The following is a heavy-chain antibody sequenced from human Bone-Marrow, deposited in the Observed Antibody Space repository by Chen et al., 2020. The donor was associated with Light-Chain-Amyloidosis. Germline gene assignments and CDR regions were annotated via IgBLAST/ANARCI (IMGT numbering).Heavy chain of an antibody. J-gene: IGHJ3*02. CDR3: ARSPTVATQAFDI. V-gene: IGHV3-7*01. CDR1: GSTFRDYW. Sequence: EVQFVESGGGLVQPGGALRLSCAAPGSTFRDYWMNWVRQAPGKGLEWVANIRQAGNEKYYVDSVNDRFTISRDNAKRSLYLQMDSLRADDTAVYYCARSPTVATQAFDIWGQGTMVIVS. CDR2: IRQAGNEK. D-gene: IGHD5-12*01.